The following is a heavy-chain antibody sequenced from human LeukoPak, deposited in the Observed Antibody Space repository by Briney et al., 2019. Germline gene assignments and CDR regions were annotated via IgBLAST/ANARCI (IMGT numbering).Heavy chain of an antibody. J-gene: IGHJ4*02. CDR1: GFTFNNYA. Sequence: GGSLRLSCAASGFTFNNYAMSWVRQAPGKGLEWVSAISGSGGSTYYADSVKGRFTISRDNSKNTLYLQMNSMRAEDTAVYYCAKTSGIDSSGWYSSFDYWGQGTLVTVSS. V-gene: IGHV3-23*01. D-gene: IGHD6-19*01. CDR3: AKTSGIDSSGWYSSFDY. CDR2: ISGSGGST.